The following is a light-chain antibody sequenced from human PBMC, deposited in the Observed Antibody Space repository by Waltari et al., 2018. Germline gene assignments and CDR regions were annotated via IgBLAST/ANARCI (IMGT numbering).Light chain of an antibody. CDR1: SSNIGSNS. CDR3: AAWDDTLNGWV. Sequence: QSVLTQPPSASGTPGRRVTISCAGSSSNIGSNSVTWYQQLPGTAPKLLSYSTSHRPSGLPDRLSGSKSGTSASLAISGLQSEDEADYYCAAWDDTLNGWVFGGGTKLTVL. CDR2: STS. V-gene: IGLV1-44*01. J-gene: IGLJ3*02.